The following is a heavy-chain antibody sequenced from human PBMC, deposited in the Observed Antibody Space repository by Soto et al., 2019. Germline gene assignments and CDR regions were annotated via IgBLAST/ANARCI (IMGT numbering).Heavy chain of an antibody. D-gene: IGHD2-2*01. V-gene: IGHV1-69*01. J-gene: IGHJ6*02. CDR2: IIPIFGTA. CDR1: RVAFSKFI. Sequence: QAQLEQSGGEVKKPGSSVKVSCKASRVAFSKFIVTWVRQAPGLGFECVGGIIPIFGTANYAQKFQGRLTLPANESMSTSYMEVNNLRSEDTAVYYCAQVGFSSPMGYYFGMDVWGQGNTVTGSS. CDR3: AQVGFSSPMGYYFGMDV.